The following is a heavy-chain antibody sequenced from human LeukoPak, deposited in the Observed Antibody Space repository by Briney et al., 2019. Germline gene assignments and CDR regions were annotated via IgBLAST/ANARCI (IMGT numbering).Heavy chain of an antibody. Sequence: SETLSLTCTVSGGSISSYYWSWIRQPLGKGLEWIGYIYYSGSTNYNPSLKSRVTISVDTSKNQFSLKLSSVTAADTAVYYCARDKARYSSSWYVGYYYYYGMDVWGQGTTVTVSS. CDR1: GGSISSYY. D-gene: IGHD6-13*01. CDR3: ARDKARYSSSWYVGYYYYYGMDV. CDR2: IYYSGST. J-gene: IGHJ6*02. V-gene: IGHV4-59*01.